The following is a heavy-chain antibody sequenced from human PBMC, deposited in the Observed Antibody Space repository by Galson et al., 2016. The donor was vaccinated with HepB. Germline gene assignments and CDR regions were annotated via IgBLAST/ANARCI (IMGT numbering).Heavy chain of an antibody. CDR2: ISAYNGNT. CDR3: ARGGFDILTT. Sequence: SVKVSYKASGYTFTSYGISWVRQAPGQGLEWMGWISAYNGNTDYAQKLQGRVTMTTDTSTSTAYMELRTLRSDDTAMYYCARGGFDILTTWGQGTLVIVSS. J-gene: IGHJ1*01. D-gene: IGHD3-9*01. V-gene: IGHV1-18*01. CDR1: GYTFTSYG.